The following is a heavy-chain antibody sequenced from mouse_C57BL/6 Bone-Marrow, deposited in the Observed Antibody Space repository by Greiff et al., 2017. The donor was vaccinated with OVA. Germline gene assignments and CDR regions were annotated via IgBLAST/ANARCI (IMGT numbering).Heavy chain of an antibody. V-gene: IGHV14-4*01. CDR2: IDPANGDT. Sequence: EVKLQESGAELVRPGASVKLSCTASGFNIKDDYMQWVKQRPEQGLEWIGWIDPANGDTKSASKFQGKATITADTSSNTAYLPPSSLTSEETAVYYGTPRDYGNYGRFGYWGKGTLVTVSA. D-gene: IGHD2-1*01. J-gene: IGHJ3*01. CDR1: GFNIKDDY. CDR3: TPRDYGNYGRFGY.